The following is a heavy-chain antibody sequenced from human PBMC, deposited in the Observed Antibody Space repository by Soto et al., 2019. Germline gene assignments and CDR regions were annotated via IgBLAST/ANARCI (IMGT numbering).Heavy chain of an antibody. CDR2: TRKKANSYTT. CDR3: AGGDGGDFDY. V-gene: IGHV3-72*01. J-gene: IGHJ4*02. D-gene: IGHD3-16*01. Sequence: GGSLRLSCAASGFTFSDHYMDWVRQAPGKGLEWVGRTRKKANSYTTEYAASGKGRFTISRDDSKNALYLQMNSLKTEDTAVYDGAGGDGGDFDYWGQGSLVTVSS. CDR1: GFTFSDHY.